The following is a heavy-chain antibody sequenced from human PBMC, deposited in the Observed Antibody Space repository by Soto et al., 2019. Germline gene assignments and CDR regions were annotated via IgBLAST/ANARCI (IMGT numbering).Heavy chain of an antibody. V-gene: IGHV4-30-2*01. J-gene: IGHJ4*02. CDR2: FYHYGTT. CDR1: GASISSDGYS. D-gene: IGHD2-2*01. CDR3: AGSRYCSSTTCYFFDY. Sequence: PSETLSLTCTVSGASISSDGYSWSWVRQPPGKGLEWIGYFYHYGTTYYNPSLRSRVTISVDKSKNQFSLRLISVTAADTAVYYCAGSRYCSSTTCYFFDYWGQGALVTVSS.